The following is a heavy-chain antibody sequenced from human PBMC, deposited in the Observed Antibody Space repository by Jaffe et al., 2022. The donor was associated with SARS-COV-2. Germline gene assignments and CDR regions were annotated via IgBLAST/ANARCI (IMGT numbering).Heavy chain of an antibody. CDR1: GFTFSDFY. Sequence: QVQLVESGGGLVKPGGSLRLSCAASGFTFSDFYMSWIRQAPGKGLEWVSYISSSGHYTKYADSVKGRFTISRDSAKNSLYLQMNSLRADDAGVYYCAREYYNGLDVWGQGTTVTVPS. J-gene: IGHJ6*02. CDR2: ISSSGHYT. V-gene: IGHV3-11*06. CDR3: AREYYNGLDV.